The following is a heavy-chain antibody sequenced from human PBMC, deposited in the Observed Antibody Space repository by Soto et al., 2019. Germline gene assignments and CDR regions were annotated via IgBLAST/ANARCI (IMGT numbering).Heavy chain of an antibody. CDR3: ARPLGWRDAFYV. CDR1: GFSFSTYW. V-gene: IGHV3-7*01. Sequence: EVQLVESGGDLVQPGGSLRLSCAASGFSFSTYWMSWVRQAPGKWLEWVANINQDGNDEYYVDSVKGRFTISRDNADNSLYQQMNSRIAEDTAVDYCARPLGWRDAFYVGGHGRMVTVSS. D-gene: IGHD6-19*01. J-gene: IGHJ3*01. CDR2: INQDGNDE.